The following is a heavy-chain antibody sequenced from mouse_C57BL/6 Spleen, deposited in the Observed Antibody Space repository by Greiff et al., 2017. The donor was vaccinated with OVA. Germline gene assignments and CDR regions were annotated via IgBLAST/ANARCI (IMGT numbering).Heavy chain of an antibody. CDR1: GYTFTDYY. J-gene: IGHJ3*01. Sequence: EVQLQQSGPELVKPGASVKISCKASGYTFTDYYMNWVKQSHGKSLEWIGAINPNNGGTSYNQKFKGKATLTVDKYSSTAYMELRSLTSEDSAVYYCARPPYDGYRFAYWGQGTLVTVSA. CDR3: ARPPYDGYRFAY. V-gene: IGHV1-26*01. CDR2: INPNNGGT. D-gene: IGHD2-3*01.